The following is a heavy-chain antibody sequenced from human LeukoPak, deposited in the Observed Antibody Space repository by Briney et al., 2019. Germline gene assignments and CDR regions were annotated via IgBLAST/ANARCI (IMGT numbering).Heavy chain of an antibody. CDR1: GFTVSSNY. V-gene: IGHV3-53*01. J-gene: IGHJ4*02. D-gene: IGHD3-22*01. CDR3: ARGRGGSSGYYRSG. Sequence: AGGSLRLSCAASGFTVSSNYMSWVRQAPGKGLEWVSVIYSGGSTYYADSVKGRFTISRDNFKNTLYLQMNSLRAEDTAVYYCARGRGGSSGYYRSGWGQGTLVTVSS. CDR2: IYSGGST.